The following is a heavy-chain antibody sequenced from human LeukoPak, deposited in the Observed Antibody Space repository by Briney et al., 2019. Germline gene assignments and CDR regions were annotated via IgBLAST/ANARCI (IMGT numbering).Heavy chain of an antibody. Sequence: SETLSLTCAVSGGSISSSNWWSWVRQPPGKGPEWIGEIYHSGSTNYNPSLKSRVTISVDKSKNQFSLKLSSVTAADTAVYYCASTRGSSASRGFDIWGQGTMVTVSS. CDR2: IYHSGST. CDR3: ASTRGSSASRGFDI. J-gene: IGHJ3*02. D-gene: IGHD3-16*01. CDR1: GGSISSSNW. V-gene: IGHV4-4*02.